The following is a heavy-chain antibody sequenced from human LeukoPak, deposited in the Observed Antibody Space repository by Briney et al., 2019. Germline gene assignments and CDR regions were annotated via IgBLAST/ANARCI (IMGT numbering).Heavy chain of an antibody. V-gene: IGHV3-23*01. CDR2: ISGSGGST. Sequence: PGGSLRLSCEASGFTFSSNWMHWVRQAPGKGLEWVSAISGSGGSTYYADSVKGRFTISRDNSKNTLYLQMNSLRAEDTAVYYCAKYPLRSLTMVRGVTVWFDPWGQGTLVTVSS. D-gene: IGHD3-10*01. J-gene: IGHJ5*02. CDR1: GFTFSSNW. CDR3: AKYPLRSLTMVRGVTVWFDP.